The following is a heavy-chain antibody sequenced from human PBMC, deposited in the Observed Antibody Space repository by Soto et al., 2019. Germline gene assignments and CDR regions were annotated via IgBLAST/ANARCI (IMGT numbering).Heavy chain of an antibody. CDR2: IYYSGST. J-gene: IGHJ4*02. V-gene: IGHV4-30-4*01. CDR3: ARGQHYYDSSGYYY. D-gene: IGHD3-22*01. Sequence: SETLSLTCTVSGGSISSGDYYWSWIRQPPGKGLEWIGYIYYSGSTYYNPSLKSQVTISVDTSKNQFSLKLSSVTAADTAVYYCARGQHYYDSSGYYYWGQGTLVTVSS. CDR1: GGSISSGDYY.